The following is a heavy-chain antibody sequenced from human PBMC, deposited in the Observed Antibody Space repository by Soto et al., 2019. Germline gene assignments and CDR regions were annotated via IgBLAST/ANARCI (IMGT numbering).Heavy chain of an antibody. CDR2: IIPIFGTA. D-gene: IGHD5-12*01. Sequence: SVKVSCKASGGTFSSYAISWVRQAPGQGLEWMGGIIPIFGTANYAQKFQGRVTITADESTSTAYMELSSLRSEDTAVYYCASRRRYSGYDYYYYYGMDVWGQGPTVTVSS. CDR1: GGTFSSYA. V-gene: IGHV1-69*13. CDR3: ASRRRYSGYDYYYYYGMDV. J-gene: IGHJ6*02.